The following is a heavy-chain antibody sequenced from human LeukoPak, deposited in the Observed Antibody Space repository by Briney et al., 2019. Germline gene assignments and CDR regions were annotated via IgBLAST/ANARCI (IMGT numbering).Heavy chain of an antibody. J-gene: IGHJ1*01. V-gene: IGHV3-23*01. Sequence: GGSLRLSCAASGFTFSSYAMSWVRQAPGKGLECVSDISGSGGGSYYADSVKGRFTISRDNSKNTLYLQMNSLRAEDTAVYFCAKHLSDYGSGYYSEFFQHWGQGTLVTVSS. CDR1: GFTFSSYA. D-gene: IGHD3-10*01. CDR3: AKHLSDYGSGYYSEFFQH. CDR2: ISGSGGGS.